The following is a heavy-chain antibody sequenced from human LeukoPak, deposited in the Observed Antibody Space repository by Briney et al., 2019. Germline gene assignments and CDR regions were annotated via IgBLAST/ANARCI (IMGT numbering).Heavy chain of an antibody. CDR2: ISTSSSYI. CDR3: ARDTEYSSGWYWFDP. D-gene: IGHD6-19*01. CDR1: GFTFSSYS. Sequence: PGGSLRLSCAASGFTFSSYSMNWVRQAPGKGLEWVSSISTSSSYIYYADSVKGRFTISRDNAKNTLYLQMNSLRAEDTAVYYCARDTEYSSGWYWFDPWGQGTLVTVSS. J-gene: IGHJ5*02. V-gene: IGHV3-21*01.